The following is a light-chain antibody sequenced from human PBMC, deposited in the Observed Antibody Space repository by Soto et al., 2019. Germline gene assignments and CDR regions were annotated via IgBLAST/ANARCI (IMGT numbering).Light chain of an antibody. CDR2: EVT. Sequence: QSVLTQPASVSGSPGQSITIPCTGTSSDVGGHKHVSWYQQHPGKAPKLMIYEVTNRPSGVSNRLSGSKSGSTASLTISGLQAEDEADYYCSSYTSSNTLVFGTGTKVTVL. V-gene: IGLV2-14*01. J-gene: IGLJ1*01. CDR1: SSDVGGHKH. CDR3: SSYTSSNTLV.